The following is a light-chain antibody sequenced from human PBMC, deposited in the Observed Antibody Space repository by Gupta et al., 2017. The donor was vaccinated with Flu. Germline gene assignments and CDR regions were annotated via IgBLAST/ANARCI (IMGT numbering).Light chain of an antibody. J-gene: IGLJ3*02. CDR3: SSYTSSSTRV. Sequence: QSALTQPASVSGSTGQSTTISCTGTSSDVGAYTYVSWYQQPPGKAPKLLIYQVSNRPSGVSNRFSGSKSGNTASLTISGLQAEYEADYYCSSYTSSSTRVFVGGTELTVL. CDR1: SSDVGAYTY. CDR2: QVS. V-gene: IGLV2-14*01.